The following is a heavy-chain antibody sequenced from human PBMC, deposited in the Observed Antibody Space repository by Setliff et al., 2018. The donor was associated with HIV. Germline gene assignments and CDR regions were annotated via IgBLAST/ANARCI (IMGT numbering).Heavy chain of an antibody. J-gene: IGHJ4*02. D-gene: IGHD5-12*01. V-gene: IGHV1-69*10. CDR3: ATDGIGGWLRPMPDY. CDR2: IIPLVGVP. Sequence: SVKVSCKASGGSFSTYAISWVRQAPGQGLEWMGGIIPLVGVPIYAQEFQGRVTITADKSTTTAYIELSSLTSEDTALYYCATDGIGGWLRPMPDYWGQGTQVTVSS. CDR1: GGSFSTYA.